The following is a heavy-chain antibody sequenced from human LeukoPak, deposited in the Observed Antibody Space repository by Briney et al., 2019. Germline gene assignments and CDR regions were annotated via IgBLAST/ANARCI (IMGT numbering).Heavy chain of an antibody. CDR1: GFKFSDYY. D-gene: IGHD3-3*01. CDR2: ISGSTSNI. J-gene: IGHJ6*03. Sequence: GGSLRLSCAASGFKFSDYYMSGIRQAPGKGLEGISYISGSTSNIYYADSVKGRFTISRDNSKNSLYLQMNSLRAEDTAVYYCVPRKEWSCYMDVWGKGTTVTVSS. CDR3: VPRKEWSCYMDV. V-gene: IGHV3-11*04.